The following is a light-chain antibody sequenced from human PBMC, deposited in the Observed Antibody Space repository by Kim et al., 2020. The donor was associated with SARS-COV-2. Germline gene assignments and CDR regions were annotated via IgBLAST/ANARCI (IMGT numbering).Light chain of an antibody. CDR1: QSVSSN. Sequence: EIVMTQSPATLSVSPGERATLSCRASQSVSSNLAWYQQKPGQAPRLLIYGASTRATGIPARFSGSGSGTEFTLTISSLQSEDFAVYYCQQYNNWPPLTFGGATKVDI. CDR3: QQYNNWPPLT. V-gene: IGKV3-15*01. J-gene: IGKJ4*02. CDR2: GAS.